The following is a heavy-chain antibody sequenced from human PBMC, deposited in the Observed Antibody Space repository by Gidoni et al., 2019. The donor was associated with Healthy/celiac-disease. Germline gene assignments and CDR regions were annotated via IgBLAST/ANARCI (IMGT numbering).Heavy chain of an antibody. CDR1: GYSLSSGYY. CDR3: ARAHNSLYGDYEKYYYYGMDV. D-gene: IGHD4-17*01. Sequence: QVQLQESGPGLVKPSETLSLTCAVSGYSLSSGYYWGWIRQPPGKGLEWIGSIYHSGSTYYNPSLKSRVTISVDTSKNQFSLKLSSVTAADTAVYYCARAHNSLYGDYEKYYYYGMDVWGQGTTVTVSS. J-gene: IGHJ6*02. CDR2: IYHSGST. V-gene: IGHV4-38-2*01.